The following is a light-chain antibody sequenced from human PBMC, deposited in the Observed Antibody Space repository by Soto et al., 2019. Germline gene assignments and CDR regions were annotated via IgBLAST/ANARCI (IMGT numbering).Light chain of an antibody. V-gene: IGKV3-20*01. CDR1: QTVTSSF. CDR2: GAS. J-gene: IGKJ1*01. Sequence: EIVLTQSPDTLSLSPGERATLSCRASQTVTSSFLAWYQQKPGQAPRLLISGASNRATDIPDRFSGSGSGTDFTLTISRLEPEDFAVYYCQQYGRTPWTFGQGTKVDIK. CDR3: QQYGRTPWT.